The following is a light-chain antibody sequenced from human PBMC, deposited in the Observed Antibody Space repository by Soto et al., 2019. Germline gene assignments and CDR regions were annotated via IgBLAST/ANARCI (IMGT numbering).Light chain of an antibody. V-gene: IGKV3-20*01. CDR2: GAS. Sequence: VLTQSAFTVSLYPGERATLSCRASQNIHNNNLAWYQQRPGQAPRLLIYGASTRATGIPDRFRGSGSGTDFTLTIIRLEPEDSATYFCQQYDSTPRTFGRGTKADIK. J-gene: IGKJ4*01. CDR1: QNIHNNN. CDR3: QQYDSTPRT.